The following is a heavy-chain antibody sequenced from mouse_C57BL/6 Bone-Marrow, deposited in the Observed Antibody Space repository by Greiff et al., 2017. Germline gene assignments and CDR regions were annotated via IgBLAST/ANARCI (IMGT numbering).Heavy chain of an antibody. J-gene: IGHJ1*03. CDR2: IHPSDSDT. D-gene: IGHD4-1*01. V-gene: IGHV1-74*01. Sequence: QVQLKQPGAELVKPGASVKVSCKASGYTFTSYWMHWVKQRPGQGLEWIGRIHPSDSDTNYNQKFKGKATLTVDKSSSTAYMQLSSLTSEDSAVYYCAIGAKLGLHWYFDVWGTGTTVTVSS. CDR3: AIGAKLGLHWYFDV. CDR1: GYTFTSYW.